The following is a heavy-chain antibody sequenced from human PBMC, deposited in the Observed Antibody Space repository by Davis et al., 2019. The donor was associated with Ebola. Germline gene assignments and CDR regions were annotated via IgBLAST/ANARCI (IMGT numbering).Heavy chain of an antibody. CDR1: GYTFTSYG. Sequence: SVKVSCKASGYTFTSYGISWVRQAPGQGLEWMGRIIPILGIANYAQKFQGRVTITADKSTSTAYMELSSLRSEDTAVYYCARGGYCSGGSCTRAYYYYGMDVWGQGTTVTVSS. CDR2: IIPILGIA. D-gene: IGHD2-15*01. V-gene: IGHV1-69*04. CDR3: ARGGYCSGGSCTRAYYYYGMDV. J-gene: IGHJ6*02.